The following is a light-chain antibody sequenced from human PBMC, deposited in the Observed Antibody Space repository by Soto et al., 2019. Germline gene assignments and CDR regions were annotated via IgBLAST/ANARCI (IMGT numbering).Light chain of an antibody. V-gene: IGKV3-20*01. J-gene: IGKJ1*01. CDR1: QSVSSSY. CDR3: QQYGSSSWT. Sequence: EIVLTQSPGTLSLSPGERATLSCRASQSVSSSYLAWYQQKPCQAPRLLIYATSSRATGIPYRFSGGGSGTDFTLTISRLEPEDFAVYYCQQYGSSSWTFGQGTKVEIK. CDR2: ATS.